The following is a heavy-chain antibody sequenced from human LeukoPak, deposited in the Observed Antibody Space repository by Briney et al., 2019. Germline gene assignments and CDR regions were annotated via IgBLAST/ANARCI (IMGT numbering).Heavy chain of an antibody. CDR3: ARVSLVRGAPDYYFDY. Sequence: ASETLSLTCTVSGGSISSYYWSWIRQPPGKGLEWIGYIYYSGSTNYNPSLKSRVTISVDTSKNQFSLKLSSVTAADTAVYYCARVSLVRGAPDYYFDYWGQGTLVTVSS. V-gene: IGHV4-59*01. CDR2: IYYSGST. J-gene: IGHJ4*02. D-gene: IGHD3-10*01. CDR1: GGSISSYY.